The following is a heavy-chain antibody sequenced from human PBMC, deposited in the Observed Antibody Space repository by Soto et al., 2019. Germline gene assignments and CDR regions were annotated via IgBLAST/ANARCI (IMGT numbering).Heavy chain of an antibody. Sequence: QVQVVESGGGVVQPGRSLRLSCAASGFTFSNYAVHWVRRAPGKGLEWVALISYNGDSEHYADSVKGRFSISRDNSKNPVYLQMNSLRTDDTAVYYCARGGPYFTGYSCFNFDYWGQGTLVTVSS. CDR3: ARGGPYFTGYSCFNFDY. J-gene: IGHJ4*02. V-gene: IGHV3-30-3*01. CDR2: ISYNGDSE. CDR1: GFTFSNYA. D-gene: IGHD2-15*01.